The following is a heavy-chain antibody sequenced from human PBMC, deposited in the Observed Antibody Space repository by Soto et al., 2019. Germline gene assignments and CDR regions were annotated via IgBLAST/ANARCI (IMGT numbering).Heavy chain of an antibody. J-gene: IGHJ5*02. V-gene: IGHV1-69*13. Sequence: SVKVSCKASGVTFSSYAISWVRQAPGQGLEWMGGIIPIFGTANYAQKFQGRVTITADESTSTAYMELSSLRSEDTAVYYCASGPFFVMTTVTPRWFDPWGQGTLVTVSS. CDR2: IIPIFGTA. D-gene: IGHD4-4*01. CDR3: ASGPFFVMTTVTPRWFDP. CDR1: GVTFSSYA.